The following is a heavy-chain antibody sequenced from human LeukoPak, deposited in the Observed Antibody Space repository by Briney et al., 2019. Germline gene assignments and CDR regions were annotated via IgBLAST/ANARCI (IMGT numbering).Heavy chain of an antibody. CDR2: INRDGSST. J-gene: IGHJ4*02. CDR1: GFTFSSYW. D-gene: IGHD3-22*01. CDR3: ARDASSYYDSSGYFGY. Sequence: GGSLRLSCAASGFTFSSYWMHWVRQAPGKGLVWVSRINRDGSSTSYADSVKGRFTISRDNAKNTLYLQMNSLRAEDTAVYYCARDASSYYDSSGYFGYWGQGTLVTVSS. V-gene: IGHV3-74*01.